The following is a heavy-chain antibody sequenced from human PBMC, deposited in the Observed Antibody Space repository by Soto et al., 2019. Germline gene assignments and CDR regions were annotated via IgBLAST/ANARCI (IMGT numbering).Heavy chain of an antibody. CDR2: INPSGGST. D-gene: IGHD3-9*01. V-gene: IGHV1-46*01. CDR1: GYTFTSYY. CDR3: ARDLRDYDILTGYLSSYYFDY. J-gene: IGHJ4*02. Sequence: ASVKVSCKASGYTFTSYYMHWVRQAPGQGLEWMGIINPSGGSTSYAQKFQGRVTMTRDTSTSTVYMELSSLRSEDTAVYYCARDLRDYDILTGYLSSYYFDYWGQGTLVTVSS.